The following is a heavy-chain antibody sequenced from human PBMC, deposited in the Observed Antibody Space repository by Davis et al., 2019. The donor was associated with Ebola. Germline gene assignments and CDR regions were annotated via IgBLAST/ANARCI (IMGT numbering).Heavy chain of an antibody. CDR1: GFTFSNAW. Sequence: GGSLRLSCAASGFTFSNAWMNWVRQAPGKGLEWVANIKQDGSEKYYVDSVKGRFTISRDNAKNSLYLQMNSLRAEDTAVYYCARVYSSGYYWDYWGQGTLVTVSS. CDR3: ARVYSSGYYWDY. D-gene: IGHD3-22*01. CDR2: IKQDGSEK. J-gene: IGHJ4*02. V-gene: IGHV3-7*03.